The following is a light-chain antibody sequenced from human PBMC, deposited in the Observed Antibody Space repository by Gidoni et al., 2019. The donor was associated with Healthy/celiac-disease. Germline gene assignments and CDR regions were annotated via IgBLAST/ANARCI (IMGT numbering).Light chain of an antibody. CDR1: KLGDKY. V-gene: IGLV3-1*01. Sequence: SYELTQPPSVSVSPGQTASITCPGDKLGDKYACWYQQKPGQSPVLVIYQDSNRPSGIPERFSGSNSGNTATLTISGTQAMDEADYYCQAWDSSTGGVFGGGTKLTVL. J-gene: IGLJ2*01. CDR3: QAWDSSTGGV. CDR2: QDS.